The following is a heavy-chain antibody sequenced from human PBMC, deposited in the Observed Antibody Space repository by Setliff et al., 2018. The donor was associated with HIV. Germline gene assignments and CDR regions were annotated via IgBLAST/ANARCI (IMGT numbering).Heavy chain of an antibody. Sequence: PSETLSLTCTVSGASISSYYWSWIRQPPRQGLEWIGYVHYSGTTNYNPSLKSRVTISVDASNNQFSLELRSMTAADTAVYYCARQREVYGTVYYYYMDVWGKGTTVTVSS. CDR2: VHYSGTT. V-gene: IGHV4-59*01. CDR1: GASISSYY. CDR3: ARQREVYGTVYYYYMDV. J-gene: IGHJ6*03. D-gene: IGHD4-17*01.